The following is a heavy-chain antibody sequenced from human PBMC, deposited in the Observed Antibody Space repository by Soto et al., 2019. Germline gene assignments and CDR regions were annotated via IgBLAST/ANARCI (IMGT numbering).Heavy chain of an antibody. V-gene: IGHV3-23*01. D-gene: IGHD6-6*01. Sequence: GGSLRLSCAASGFIFTSYAMTWVRQAPGKGLEWVSAISGSGGGTYYADSVKGRFTISRDKSKNTLYLQMNSLRAEDTAVFYCANALGSSSFYGLDVWGQGTTVTVSS. J-gene: IGHJ6*02. CDR3: ANALGSSSFYGLDV. CDR1: GFIFTSYA. CDR2: ISGSGGGT.